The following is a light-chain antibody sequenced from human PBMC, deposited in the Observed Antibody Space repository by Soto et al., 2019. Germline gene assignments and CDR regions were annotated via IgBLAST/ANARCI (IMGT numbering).Light chain of an antibody. Sequence: EIVLTQSPGTLSLSPGERATLSCRASQSVRSSHLAWYQQMPGQAPRLLIYGASNRATGIPDRFSGSGSGTDLTLTISRLEPEDFAVYFCQQYGSSPFTFGPGTKVDIK. CDR2: GAS. CDR3: QQYGSSPFT. J-gene: IGKJ3*01. V-gene: IGKV3-20*01. CDR1: QSVRSSH.